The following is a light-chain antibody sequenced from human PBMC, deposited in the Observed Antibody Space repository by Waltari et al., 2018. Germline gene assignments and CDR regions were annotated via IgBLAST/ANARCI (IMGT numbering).Light chain of an antibody. CDR1: ETIISY. CDR2: AAS. CDR3: QQRHAYPIT. J-gene: IGKJ5*01. Sequence: DIQMTQSPSSLSASVGDRVTITCRASETIISYLNWYQQKPGKAPNLLIYAASSLQSGVPSRFSGSGSGTDFTLTISSLQPEDCATYYCQQRHAYPITFGQGTRLEIK. V-gene: IGKV1-39*01.